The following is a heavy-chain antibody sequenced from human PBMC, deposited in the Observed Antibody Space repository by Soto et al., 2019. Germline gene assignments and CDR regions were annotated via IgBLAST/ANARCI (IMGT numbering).Heavy chain of an antibody. CDR1: GSTFSNHI. J-gene: IGHJ4*02. D-gene: IGHD5-12*01. CDR2: IIPILDIT. CDR3: AKDSPIGSTFSGNGDIDS. Sequence: QVQLVQSGAEVKKPGSSVKVSCKASGSTFSNHIITWVRQAPGQGLEWMGRIIPILDITNYAQKFQGRVTITADKSTTTAYMAVSSLSSEDTAMYYCAKDSPIGSTFSGNGDIDSWGQGTLVTVSS. V-gene: IGHV1-69*08.